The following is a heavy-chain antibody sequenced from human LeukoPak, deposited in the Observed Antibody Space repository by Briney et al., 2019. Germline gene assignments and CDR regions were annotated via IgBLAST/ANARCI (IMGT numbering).Heavy chain of an antibody. CDR3: ARVAPKLYYYGMDV. CDR2: IYTSGST. Sequence: IPSETLSLTCTVSGGSISSYYWSWIRQPAGKGLEWIGRIYTSGSTNYNPSLKSRVTMSVDTSKNQFSLKLSSVTAADTAVYYCARVAPKLYYYGMDVWGQGTTVTVSS. J-gene: IGHJ6*02. CDR1: GGSISSYY. V-gene: IGHV4-4*07.